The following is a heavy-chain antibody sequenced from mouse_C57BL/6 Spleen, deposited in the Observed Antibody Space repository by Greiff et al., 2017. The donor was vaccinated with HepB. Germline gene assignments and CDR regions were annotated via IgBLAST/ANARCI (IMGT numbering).Heavy chain of an antibody. CDR2: ISYDGSN. V-gene: IGHV3-6*01. CDR1: GYSITSGYY. Sequence: VQLKESGPGLVKPSQSLSLTCSVTGYSITSGYYWNWIRQFPGNKLEWMGYISYDGSNNYNPSLKNRISITRDTSKNQFFLKLNSVTTEDTATYYCARDYYGSSGYYFDYWGQGTTLTVSS. J-gene: IGHJ2*01. D-gene: IGHD1-1*01. CDR3: ARDYYGSSGYYFDY.